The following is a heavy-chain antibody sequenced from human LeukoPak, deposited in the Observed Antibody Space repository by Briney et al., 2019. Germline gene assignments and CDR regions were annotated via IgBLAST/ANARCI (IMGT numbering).Heavy chain of an antibody. CDR3: AKARSQVVAADMDV. J-gene: IGHJ6*04. CDR2: ISSSGSTI. V-gene: IGHV3-48*03. D-gene: IGHD2-15*01. CDR1: GFTLSSYE. Sequence: GGSLRLSCAASGFTLSSYEMNWVRQAPGKGLEWVSYISSSGSTIYYADSVKGRFTISRDNAKNSLYLQMNSLRAEDTAVYYCAKARSQVVAADMDVWGKGTTVTVSS.